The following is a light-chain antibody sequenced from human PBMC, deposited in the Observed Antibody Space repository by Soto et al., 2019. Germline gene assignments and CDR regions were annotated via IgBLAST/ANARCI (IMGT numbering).Light chain of an antibody. CDR1: QSVSSRY. CDR3: QQYGSSHPLYT. V-gene: IGKV3-20*01. CDR2: GAS. J-gene: IGKJ2*01. Sequence: EIVLTQSPGTLSLSPGERATLSCRASQSVSSRYLAWYQQKPGQAPRLLISGASSRATGIPDRFSGSGSGTDFTLTISRLEPEDFAVYYCQQYGSSHPLYTFGQGTKLEIK.